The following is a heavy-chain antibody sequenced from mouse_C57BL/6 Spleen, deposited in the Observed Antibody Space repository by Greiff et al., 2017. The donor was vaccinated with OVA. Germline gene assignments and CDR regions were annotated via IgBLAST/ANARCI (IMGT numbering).Heavy chain of an antibody. CDR1: GYTFTSYC. D-gene: IGHD2-3*01. Sequence: VQLLQSGAELVKSGASVKLSCKASGYTFTSYCMYWVKQRPGQGLEWIGMIHPNSGSTNYNEKFKSKATLTVDKSSSTAYMQLSSLTSEDSAVYYCARSRDGYYVDYWGQGTTLTVSS. J-gene: IGHJ2*01. CDR2: IHPNSGST. CDR3: ARSRDGYYVDY. V-gene: IGHV1-64*01.